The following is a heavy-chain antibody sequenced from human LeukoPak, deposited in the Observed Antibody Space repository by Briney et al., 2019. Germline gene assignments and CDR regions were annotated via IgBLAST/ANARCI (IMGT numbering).Heavy chain of an antibody. CDR1: GFTFSTYA. CDR3: ATGTSGWYYFAS. V-gene: IGHV3-23*01. Sequence: PGGSLRLSCAASGFTFSTYAMTWVRQVPGKGLEWVSVISVSGDKTFYADSVKGRLTISRDKSKNTLYLQMNSLRVEDTAVYYCATGTSGWYYFASWGQGTLVTVSS. CDR2: ISVSGDKT. J-gene: IGHJ4*02. D-gene: IGHD6-19*01.